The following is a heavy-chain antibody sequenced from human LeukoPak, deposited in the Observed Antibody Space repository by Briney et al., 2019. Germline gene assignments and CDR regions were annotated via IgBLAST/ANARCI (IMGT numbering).Heavy chain of an antibody. CDR1: GFTFSSYS. J-gene: IGHJ6*02. D-gene: IGHD3-9*01. CDR3: ARDAALRYFDLYGMDV. Sequence: GGSLRLSCAASGFTFSSYSMNWVRQAPGKGLEWVSSISSSSSYIYYADSVKGRFTISRDNAKNSLYLQMNSLRAEDTAVYYCARDAALRYFDLYGMDVWGQGTTDTVSS. V-gene: IGHV3-21*01. CDR2: ISSSSSYI.